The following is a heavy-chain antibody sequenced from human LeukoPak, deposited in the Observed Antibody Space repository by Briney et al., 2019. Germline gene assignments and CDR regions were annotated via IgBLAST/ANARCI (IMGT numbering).Heavy chain of an antibody. V-gene: IGHV1-46*01. CDR2: INPSGGIT. Sequence: ASVKVSCKASGHTFTSYYMHWVRQAPGQGLEWMGMINPSGGITSDAQKFQGRVTMTRDTSTSTVYMELSSLKSEDTAVYYCARALVTAARQNWFDPWGQGTLVTVSS. J-gene: IGHJ5*02. CDR1: GHTFTSYY. CDR3: ARALVTAARQNWFDP. D-gene: IGHD6-6*01.